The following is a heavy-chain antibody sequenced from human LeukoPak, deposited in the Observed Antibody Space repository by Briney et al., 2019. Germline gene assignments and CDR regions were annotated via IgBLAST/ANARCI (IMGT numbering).Heavy chain of an antibody. V-gene: IGHV3-23*01. CDR1: GFTFSTYA. J-gene: IGHJ4*02. D-gene: IGHD6-13*01. Sequence: GGSLRLSCAASGFTFSTYAMSWVRQAPGKGLEWVSTISGNTGLVTYYADSVKGRFTISRDNSKNTLYLQMNSLRGEDTAVYYCAKPPPDSSSWLFDYWGQGTLVTVSS. CDR3: AKPPPDSSSWLFDY. CDR2: ISGNTGLVT.